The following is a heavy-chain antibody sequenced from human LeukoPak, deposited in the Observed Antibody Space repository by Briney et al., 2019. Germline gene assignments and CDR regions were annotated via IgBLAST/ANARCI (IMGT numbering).Heavy chain of an antibody. J-gene: IGHJ4*02. CDR2: ISSSSSVI. D-gene: IGHD2-2*01. CDR1: GFTFSSYS. V-gene: IGHV3-48*04. Sequence: GGSLRLSCAASGFTFSSYSMNWVRQAPGKGLEWVSYISSSSSVIYYADSVKGRFTISRDNAKDSLFLQMNSLRAEDTAVYYCARSIPAGNRRWGQGTLVTVSS. CDR3: ARSIPAGNRR.